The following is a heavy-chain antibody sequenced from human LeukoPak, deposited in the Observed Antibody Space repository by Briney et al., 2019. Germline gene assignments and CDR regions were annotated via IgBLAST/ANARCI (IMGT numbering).Heavy chain of an antibody. CDR2: IYYSGST. Sequence: SETLSLTCTVSGGSISSYYWSWIRQPPGKGLEWIGYIYYSGSTYYNPSLKSRVTISVDTSKNQFSLKLSSVTAADTAVYYCARHGPDYYDSSGYYIYWGQGTLVTVSS. CDR3: ARHGPDYYDSSGYYIY. V-gene: IGHV4-59*08. CDR1: GGSISSYY. J-gene: IGHJ4*02. D-gene: IGHD3-22*01.